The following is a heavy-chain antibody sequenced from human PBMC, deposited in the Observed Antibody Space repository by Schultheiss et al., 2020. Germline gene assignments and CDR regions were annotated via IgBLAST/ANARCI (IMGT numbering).Heavy chain of an antibody. J-gene: IGHJ5*02. V-gene: IGHV3-74*01. CDR2: INSDGSST. CDR3: APNWFDP. Sequence: GSLRLSCVASGFTFSSYWMHWVRQAPGKGLVWVSRINSDGSSTNYADSVKGRFTMSRDNAKNTLYLQMNSLRAEDTAVYYCAPNWFDPWGQGTLVTVAS. CDR1: GFTFSSYW.